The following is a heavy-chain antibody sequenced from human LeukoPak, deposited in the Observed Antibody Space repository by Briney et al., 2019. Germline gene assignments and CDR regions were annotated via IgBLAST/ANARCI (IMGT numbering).Heavy chain of an antibody. J-gene: IGHJ6*02. Sequence: PGGSLRLSCAASGFTFSDYYMSWIRQAPGKGLEWVSYISSSGSTIYYADSVKGRFTISRDNAKNSLCLQMNSLRAEDTAVYYCARVVAVAGTDYYYGMDVWGQGTTVTVSS. CDR3: ARVVAVAGTDYYYGMDV. CDR2: ISSSGSTI. D-gene: IGHD6-19*01. V-gene: IGHV3-11*01. CDR1: GFTFSDYY.